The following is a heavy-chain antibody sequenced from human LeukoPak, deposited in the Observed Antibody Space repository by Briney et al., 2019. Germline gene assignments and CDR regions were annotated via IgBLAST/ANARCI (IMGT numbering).Heavy chain of an antibody. V-gene: IGHV1-8*01. D-gene: IGHD6-13*01. CDR2: MNPNSGNT. CDR1: GYTFTSYD. J-gene: IGHJ6*03. CDR3: ASLYSSSWYDYMDV. Sequence: GASVKVSCKASGYTFTSYDINWVRQATGQGLELMGWMNPNSGNTGYAQKFQGKVTMTRNTSISTDYMELSSLRSEDTAVYYCASLYSSSWYDYMDVWGKGTTVTVSS.